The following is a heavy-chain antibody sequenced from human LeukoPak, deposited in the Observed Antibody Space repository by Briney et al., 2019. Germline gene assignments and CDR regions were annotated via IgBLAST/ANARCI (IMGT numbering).Heavy chain of an antibody. D-gene: IGHD3-16*01. Sequence: SETLSLTCTVSGGSIGSVGYHWSWVRQPAGKTLERIGRILDTGRTNYNPSLKSRVAISADRSKNQFSLELASVTAADTAVYYCARESNNWGPDAFDIWGQGTMVSVSS. V-gene: IGHV4-61*02. CDR1: GGSIGSVGYH. J-gene: IGHJ3*02. CDR2: ILDTGRT. CDR3: ARESNNWGPDAFDI.